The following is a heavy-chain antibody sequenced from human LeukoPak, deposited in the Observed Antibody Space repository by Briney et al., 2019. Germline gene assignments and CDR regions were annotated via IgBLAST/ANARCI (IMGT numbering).Heavy chain of an antibody. J-gene: IGHJ5*02. CDR1: GGSFSGYY. CDR3: AKGTRLAGLNWFDP. D-gene: IGHD6-13*01. Sequence: SETLSLTCAVYGGSFSGYYWGWIRQPPGKGLEWIGSIYYSGSTYYNPSLKSRVTISVDTSKNQFSLKLSSVTAADTAVYYCAKGTRLAGLNWFDPWGQGTLVTVSS. V-gene: IGHV4-34*01. CDR2: IYYSGST.